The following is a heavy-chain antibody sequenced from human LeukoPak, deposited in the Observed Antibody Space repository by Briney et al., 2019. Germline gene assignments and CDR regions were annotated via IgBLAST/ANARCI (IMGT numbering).Heavy chain of an antibody. Sequence: SVKVSCKASGGTFSSYASSWVRQAPGQGLEWMGWIIPIFGTANYAQKLQGRVTITPDESTSTAYMELRSLRSEDTAVYYCARGPAMYYDFWSGYEDTEYFQHWGQGTLVTVSS. CDR2: IIPIFGTA. CDR3: ARGPAMYYDFWSGYEDTEYFQH. CDR1: GGTFSSYA. V-gene: IGHV1-69*13. D-gene: IGHD3-3*01. J-gene: IGHJ1*01.